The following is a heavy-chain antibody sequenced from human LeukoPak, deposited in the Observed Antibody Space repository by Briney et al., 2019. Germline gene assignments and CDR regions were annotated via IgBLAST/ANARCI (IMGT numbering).Heavy chain of an antibody. D-gene: IGHD3-22*01. CDR1: GFTFSSYA. Sequence: PGGSLRLSCAASGFTFSSYAMHWVRQAPGKGLEYVSAISSNGGSTYYANSVKGRFTISRDNSKNTLYLQMGSLRAEDMAVYYCARVPYYDSSGYLDYWGQGILVTVSS. CDR3: ARVPYYDSSGYLDY. J-gene: IGHJ4*02. V-gene: IGHV3-64*01. CDR2: ISSNGGST.